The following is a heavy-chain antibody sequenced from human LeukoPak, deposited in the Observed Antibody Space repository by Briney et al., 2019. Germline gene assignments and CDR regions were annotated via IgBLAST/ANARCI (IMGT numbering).Heavy chain of an antibody. CDR2: ISSDGSIT. D-gene: IGHD6-19*01. J-gene: IGHJ4*02. Sequence: GGSLRLSCAASGFTFSNNWMHWARHAPGKGLVWVSRISSDGSITSYADSVKGRFTISRDNAKNTLFLQMNSLRAEDTAVYYCARDLDSSAWYGDWGQGTLVTVSS. CDR1: GFTFSNNW. CDR3: ARDLDSSAWYGD. V-gene: IGHV3-74*01.